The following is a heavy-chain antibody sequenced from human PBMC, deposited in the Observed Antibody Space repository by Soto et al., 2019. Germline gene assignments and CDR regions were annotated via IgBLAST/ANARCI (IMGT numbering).Heavy chain of an antibody. J-gene: IGHJ4*02. Sequence: QVQLVQSGAEVKKPGSSVKVSCKASGGTFSSYTISWVRQAPGQGLEWMGRIIPILGIANYAQKFQGRVTITADKSTSTAYMGLSSLRSEDTAVYYCVGDGRDVYPREPDSWGQGTLVTVSS. CDR1: GGTFSSYT. CDR2: IIPILGIA. D-gene: IGHD3-3*01. V-gene: IGHV1-69*02. CDR3: VGDGRDVYPREPDS.